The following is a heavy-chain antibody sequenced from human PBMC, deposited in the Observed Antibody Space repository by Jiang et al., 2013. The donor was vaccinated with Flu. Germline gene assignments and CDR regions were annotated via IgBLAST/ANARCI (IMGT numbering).Heavy chain of an antibody. D-gene: IGHD1-26*01. J-gene: IGHJ6*02. CDR3: ARGHPRYSGSYDYYGMDV. Sequence: GAEVKKPGASVKVSCKASGYTFTSYDINWVRQATGQGLEWMGWMNPNSGNTGYAQKFQGRVTMTRNTSISTAYMELSSLRSEDTAVYYCARGHPRYSGSYDYYGMDVWGQGTTVTVSS. CDR2: MNPNSGNT. V-gene: IGHV1-8*01. CDR1: GYTFTSYD.